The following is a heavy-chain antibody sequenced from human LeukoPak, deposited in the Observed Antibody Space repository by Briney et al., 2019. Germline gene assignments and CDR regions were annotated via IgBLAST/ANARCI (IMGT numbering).Heavy chain of an antibody. Sequence: PSETLSLTCTVSGGSISSSSYYWGWIRQPPGKRLEWIGSIYYSGSTYHNPSRKSRVTISVDTSKNQFSLKLSSVTAADTAVYYCARLEVGDIVVVPAAETYYFDYWGQGTLVTVSS. CDR2: IYYSGST. CDR1: GGSISSSSYY. J-gene: IGHJ4*02. CDR3: ARLEVGDIVVVPAAETYYFDY. V-gene: IGHV4-39*01. D-gene: IGHD2-2*01.